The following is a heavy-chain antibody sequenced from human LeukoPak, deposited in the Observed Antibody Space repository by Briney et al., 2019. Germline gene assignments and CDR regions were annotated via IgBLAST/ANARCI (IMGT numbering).Heavy chain of an antibody. Sequence: SETLSLTCTVSGGSISSYYWSWIRQPAGKGLEWIGRIYTSGSTNYNPSLKSRVTMSVDTSKNQFSLKLSSVTAADPAVYYCARGGYYYDSSGDFDYWGQGTLVTVSS. CDR1: GGSISSYY. CDR2: IYTSGST. CDR3: ARGGYYYDSSGDFDY. V-gene: IGHV4-4*07. J-gene: IGHJ4*02. D-gene: IGHD3-22*01.